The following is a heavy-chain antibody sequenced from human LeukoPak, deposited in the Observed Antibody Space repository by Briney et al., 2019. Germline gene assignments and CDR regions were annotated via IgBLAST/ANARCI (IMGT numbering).Heavy chain of an antibody. CDR2: ISAYNGNT. Sequence: GASVKVSCKASGYTFTSYGISWVRQAPGQGLEWMGWISAYNGNTNYAQKLQGRVTMTTDTSTSTAYMELRSLRSDDTAVYYCARDWWELLGGPTYFDYWGHGTLVTVSS. V-gene: IGHV1-18*01. D-gene: IGHD1-26*01. CDR1: GYTFTSYG. J-gene: IGHJ4*01. CDR3: ARDWWELLGGPTYFDY.